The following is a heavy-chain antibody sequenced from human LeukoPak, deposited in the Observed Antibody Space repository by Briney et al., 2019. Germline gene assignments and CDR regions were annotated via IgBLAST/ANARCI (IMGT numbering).Heavy chain of an antibody. J-gene: IGHJ3*02. CDR2: INHSGST. CDR3: ARGGITTMATDAFDI. CDR1: GGSFSGYY. V-gene: IGHV4-34*01. Sequence: SETLSLTCAVYGGSFSGYYWSWIRQPPGKGLEWIGEINHSGSTNYNPSLKSRVTISVDTSKNQFSLKLSSVTAADTAVYYCARGGITTMATDAFDIWGQGTMVTVSS. D-gene: IGHD3-22*01.